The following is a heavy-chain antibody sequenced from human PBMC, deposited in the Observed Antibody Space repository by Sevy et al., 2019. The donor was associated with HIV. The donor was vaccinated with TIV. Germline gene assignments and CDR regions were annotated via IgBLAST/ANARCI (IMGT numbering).Heavy chain of an antibody. D-gene: IGHD2-21*01. CDR1: GFTFTRYW. CDR2: INEDGSEK. J-gene: IGHJ4*02. CDR3: ARDVAAVDF. Sequence: GGSLRLSCAASGFTFTRYWMSWVRQAPGKGLEWGANINEDGSEKYYVDSVKGRFTISRDNARKSLHLQMNSLRAEDTAIYYCARDVAAVDFWGQGTLVTVSS. V-gene: IGHV3-7*01.